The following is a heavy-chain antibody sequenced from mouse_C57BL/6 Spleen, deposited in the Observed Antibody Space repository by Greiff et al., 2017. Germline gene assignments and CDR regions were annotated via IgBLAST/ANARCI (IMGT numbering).Heavy chain of an antibody. Sequence: QVQLQQSGAELLRPGAVVTLSCKASGYTFTDYEMHWVKQTPVHGLEWIGAIDPETGGTAYNQKFKGKAILTADKSSSTAYMELRSLTSEDSAVYYCTRSAMKGFAYWGQGTLVTVSA. CDR1: GYTFTDYE. CDR3: TRSAMKGFAY. J-gene: IGHJ3*01. V-gene: IGHV1-15*01. CDR2: IDPETGGT.